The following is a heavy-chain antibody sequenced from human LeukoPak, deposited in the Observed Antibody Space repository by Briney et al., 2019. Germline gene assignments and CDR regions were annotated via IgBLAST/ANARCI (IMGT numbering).Heavy chain of an antibody. Sequence: DXYGMXXVRQAPGKGLXXXSGINWNGGSTGYADSVKGRFTISRDNAKNSLYLQMNSLRAEDTALYYCARDLLFPGTVDYWGQGTLVTVSS. CDR1: DXYG. CDR2: INWNGGST. V-gene: IGHV3-20*03. CDR3: ARDLLFPGTVDY. J-gene: IGHJ4*02. D-gene: IGHD6-13*01.